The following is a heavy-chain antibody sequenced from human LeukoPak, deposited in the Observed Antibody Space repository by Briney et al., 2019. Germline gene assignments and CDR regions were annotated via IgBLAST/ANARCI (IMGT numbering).Heavy chain of an antibody. CDR2: MNPNSGNT. D-gene: IGHD2-2*01. CDR3: ARGRLWDIVVVPAAQDAFDI. J-gene: IGHJ3*02. Sequence: SVKVSCKASGYTFTSYDINWVRQATGQGLEWMGWMNPNSGNTGYAQKFQGRVTITRSTSISTAYMELSSLRSEDTAVYYCARGRLWDIVVVPAAQDAFDIWGQGTMVTVSS. V-gene: IGHV1-8*03. CDR1: GYTFTSYD.